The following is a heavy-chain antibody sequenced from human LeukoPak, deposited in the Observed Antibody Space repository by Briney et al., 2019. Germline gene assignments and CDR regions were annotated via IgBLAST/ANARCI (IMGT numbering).Heavy chain of an antibody. J-gene: IGHJ3*02. V-gene: IGHV3-30*03. Sequence: PGRSLRLPCAASGFTFSSYGMHWVRQAPGKGLEWVAVISKDGSNQYYADSVKGRFTISRDNSKNTLYLQMSSLRGDDTALYYCARDHPTVTDAFDIWGQGTMVTVFS. CDR1: GFTFSSYG. CDR2: ISKDGSNQ. CDR3: ARDHPTVTDAFDI. D-gene: IGHD4-17*01.